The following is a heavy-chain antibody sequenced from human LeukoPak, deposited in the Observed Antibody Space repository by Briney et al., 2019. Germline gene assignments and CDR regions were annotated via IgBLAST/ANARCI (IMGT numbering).Heavy chain of an antibody. D-gene: IGHD2-21*02. CDR1: GFTFSSYG. J-gene: IGHJ4*02. Sequence: PGRSLRLSCAASGFTFSSYGIHWVRQAPGKGLEWVAFKSYDGSTKYYADSVEGRFTISRDNSKNTLYVQMNSLRAEDTAVYYCAKDERWRRSDFHGGFDYWGQGALVTVSS. V-gene: IGHV3-30*18. CDR2: KSYDGSTK. CDR3: AKDERWRRSDFHGGFDY.